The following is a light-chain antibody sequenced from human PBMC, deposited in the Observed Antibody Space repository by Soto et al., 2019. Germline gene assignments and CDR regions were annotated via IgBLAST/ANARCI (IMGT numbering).Light chain of an antibody. CDR1: QSVSSSD. J-gene: IGKJ1*01. CDR3: QHYGSSRT. CDR2: GAS. Sequence: EIVLTQSPGTLSLSPGERATLSCRASQSVSSSDLAWYQQKPGQAPRLLIYGASSRATDIPDRFSGSVSGVDFTLTIRRLEPEDFAVYYCQHYGSSRTFGQGTKVEIK. V-gene: IGKV3-20*01.